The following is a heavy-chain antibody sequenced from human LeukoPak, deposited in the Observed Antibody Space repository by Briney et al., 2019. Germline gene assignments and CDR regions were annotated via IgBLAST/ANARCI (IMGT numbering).Heavy chain of an antibody. Sequence: GGSLRLSCAASGFTFSSYAMSWVRQAPGKGLEWVSVISGSGGSTYYADSVKGRFTISRDNSKNTLYLHMNSLRAEDTAVYYCAKDYYYDSSGYYYGDAFDIWGQGTMVTVSS. D-gene: IGHD3-22*01. CDR3: AKDYYYDSSGYYYGDAFDI. CDR2: ISGSGGST. J-gene: IGHJ3*02. V-gene: IGHV3-23*01. CDR1: GFTFSSYA.